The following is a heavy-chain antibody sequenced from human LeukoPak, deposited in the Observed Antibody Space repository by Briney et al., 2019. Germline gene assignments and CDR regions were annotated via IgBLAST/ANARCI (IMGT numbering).Heavy chain of an antibody. V-gene: IGHV3-23*01. CDR3: AKGLGEYSYGSLFSFDY. Sequence: GGSLGLSCAASGFTFSSSAMRWVRQAQGQGLEWVLGMSSSGGSTYYRDSVKGRFTISRDNSKNTLYLQMNSLRAEDTAVYYCAKGLGEYSYGSLFSFDYWGQGTLVIVSS. CDR1: GFTFSSSA. J-gene: IGHJ4*02. D-gene: IGHD5-18*01. CDR2: MSSSGGST.